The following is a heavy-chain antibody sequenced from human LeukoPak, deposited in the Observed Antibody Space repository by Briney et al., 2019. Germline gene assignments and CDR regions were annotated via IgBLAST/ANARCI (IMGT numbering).Heavy chain of an antibody. V-gene: IGHV1-8*01. CDR1: GYTFTSYD. D-gene: IGHD3-22*01. CDR3: ARNLPSSGYFSD. Sequence: ASVKVSCKASGYTFTSYDINWVRQATGQGLEWMGWMNPNSGNTGYAQKFQGRVTMTRDTSISTAYMALSSLRSEDTAVYYCARNLPSSGYFSDWGQGTLVTVSS. J-gene: IGHJ4*02. CDR2: MNPNSGNT.